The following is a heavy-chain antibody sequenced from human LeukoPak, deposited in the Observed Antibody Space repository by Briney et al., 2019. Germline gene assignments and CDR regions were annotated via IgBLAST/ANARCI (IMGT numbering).Heavy chain of an antibody. Sequence: GGSLRLSCAASGFTFSSYSMNWVRQAPGKGLEWVSYISRSSSTIHYADSVKGRFTISRDNAKSSLFLQMNSLRAEDTAVYYCARDGGATMVRGVATYDSWGQGTLVTVSS. D-gene: IGHD3-10*01. V-gene: IGHV3-48*04. J-gene: IGHJ4*02. CDR1: GFTFSSYS. CDR2: ISRSSSTI. CDR3: ARDGGATMVRGVATYDS.